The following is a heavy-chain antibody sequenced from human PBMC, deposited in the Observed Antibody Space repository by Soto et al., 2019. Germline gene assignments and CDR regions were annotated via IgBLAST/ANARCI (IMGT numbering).Heavy chain of an antibody. CDR1: GFTFSSYG. D-gene: IGHD3-16*01. CDR3: AREGDESDGGEDAPDDAFDI. CDR2: IWYDGSNK. Sequence: GGSLRLSCAASGFTFSSYGMHWVRQAPGKGLEWVAVIWYDGSNKYYADSVKGRFTISRDNSKNTLYLQMNSLRAEDTAVYYCAREGDESDGGEDAPDDAFDIWGQGTMVTVSS. J-gene: IGHJ3*02. V-gene: IGHV3-33*01.